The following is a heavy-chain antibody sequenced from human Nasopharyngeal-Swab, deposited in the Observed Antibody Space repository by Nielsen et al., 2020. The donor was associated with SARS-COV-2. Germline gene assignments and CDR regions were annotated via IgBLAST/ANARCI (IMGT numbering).Heavy chain of an antibody. V-gene: IGHV4-59*12. CDR3: ARGEPYYDSSGYYLGVYAFDI. Sequence: WIRQPPGKGLEWIGYIYYNGSTNYNPSLKSRVTISVDTSKNQFSLKLSSVTAADTAVYYCARGEPYYDSSGYYLGVYAFDIWGQGTMVTVSS. CDR2: IYYNGST. J-gene: IGHJ3*02. D-gene: IGHD3-22*01.